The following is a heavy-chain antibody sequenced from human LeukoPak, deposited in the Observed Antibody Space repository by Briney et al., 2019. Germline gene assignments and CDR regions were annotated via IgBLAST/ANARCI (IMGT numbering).Heavy chain of an antibody. Sequence: LPGGSLRLSCGASGFSFSLFGMNWVRQAPGKGLEWVAFISDDGSEIYYADSVKGRFTISRDNSKNTVYLQMDSVRTEDTAVYHCAKEPSSSWYLRFFENWGQGTFVTVSS. CDR1: GFSFSLFG. CDR2: ISDDGSEI. CDR3: AKEPSSSWYLRFFEN. D-gene: IGHD3-22*01. V-gene: IGHV3-30*18. J-gene: IGHJ4*02.